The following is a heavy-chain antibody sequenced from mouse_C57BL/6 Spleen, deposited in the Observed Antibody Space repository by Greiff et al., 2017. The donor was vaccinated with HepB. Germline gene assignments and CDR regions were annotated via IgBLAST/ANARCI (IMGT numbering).Heavy chain of an antibody. V-gene: IGHV1-7*01. CDR1: GYTFTSYW. CDR2: INPSSGYT. J-gene: IGHJ4*01. CDR3: ARGHYDYDGDGDYYAMDY. D-gene: IGHD2-4*01. Sequence: QVHVKQSGAELAKPGASVKLSCKASGYTFTSYWMHWVKQRPGQGLEWIGYINPSSGYTKYNQKFKDKATLTADKSSSTAYMQLSSLTYEDSAVYYCARGHYDYDGDGDYYAMDYWGQGTSVTVSS.